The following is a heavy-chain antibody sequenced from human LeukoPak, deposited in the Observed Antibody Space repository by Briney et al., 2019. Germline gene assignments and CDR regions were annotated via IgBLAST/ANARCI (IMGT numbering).Heavy chain of an antibody. Sequence: SQTLSLTCTVSGGSISSGSYYWSWIRQPAGKGLEWIGRIYTSGSTNYNPSLKSRVTISVDTSKNQLSLKLSSVTAADTAVYYCARDRVYCSSTSCYRGWFDPWGQGTLVTVPS. D-gene: IGHD2-2*01. V-gene: IGHV4-61*02. J-gene: IGHJ5*02. CDR2: IYTSGST. CDR1: GGSISSGSYY. CDR3: ARDRVYCSSTSCYRGWFDP.